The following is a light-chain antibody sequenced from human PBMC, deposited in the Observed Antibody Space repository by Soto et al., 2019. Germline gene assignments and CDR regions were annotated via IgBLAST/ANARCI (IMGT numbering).Light chain of an antibody. V-gene: IGKV1-33*01. CDR2: DVF. J-gene: IGKJ5*01. CDR1: QDISNS. CDR3: QQYDKVPVT. Sequence: DIQMTQSPSSLSASVGDRVTITCQASQDISNSLNWYQQKPRKAPKLLIYDVFNLETGVPSRFSGSGSGTSCTFTISRLQPEDIATYYCQQYDKVPVTFGQGTRLEIK.